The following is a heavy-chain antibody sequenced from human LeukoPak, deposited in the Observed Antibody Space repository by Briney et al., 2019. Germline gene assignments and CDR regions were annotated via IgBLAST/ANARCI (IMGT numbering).Heavy chain of an antibody. V-gene: IGHV3-23*01. CDR3: AKGRCGDSSCWYFDS. CDR1: GFTFSSYA. Sequence: GGSLRLSCAASGFTFSSYAMSWVRQAPGKGLEWVALISGSGSRGSGISGGNTYYADSVKGRFTISRDDSQNTVYLQMNGLRVEDTATYFCAKGRCGDSSCWYFDSWAKGTRVTVSS. D-gene: IGHD6-13*01. J-gene: IGHJ4*02. CDR2: ISGSGSRGSGISGGNT.